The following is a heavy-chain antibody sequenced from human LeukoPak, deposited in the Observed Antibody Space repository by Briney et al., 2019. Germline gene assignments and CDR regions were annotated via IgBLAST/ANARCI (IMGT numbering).Heavy chain of an antibody. CDR2: IYYSGNT. CDR3: ARHFSSSWKRSFDY. Sequence: SETLSLICTVSGGSISSSSYYWGWIRQPPGKGLEWIGSIYYSGNTYYNPSLKSRGTISVDTSKNQFSLKLTSVIAADTAVYYCARHFSSSWKRSFDYWGQGTLVTVSS. CDR1: GGSISSSSYY. V-gene: IGHV4-39*01. J-gene: IGHJ4*02. D-gene: IGHD6-13*01.